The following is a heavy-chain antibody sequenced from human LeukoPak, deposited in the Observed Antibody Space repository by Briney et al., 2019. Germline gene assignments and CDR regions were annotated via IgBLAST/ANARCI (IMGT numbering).Heavy chain of an antibody. D-gene: IGHD3-22*01. J-gene: IGHJ4*02. CDR2: INPNSGGT. CDR3: ARDKGGYDSSGYIGSLLYYFDY. V-gene: IGHV1-2*02. CDR1: GYTFTGYY. Sequence: ASVKVSCKASGYTFTGYYMHWVRQAPGQGLEWMGWINPNSGGTNYAQKFQGRVTMTRDTSISTAYMELSRLRSDDTAVYYCARDKGGYDSSGYIGSLLYYFDYWGQGTLVTVSS.